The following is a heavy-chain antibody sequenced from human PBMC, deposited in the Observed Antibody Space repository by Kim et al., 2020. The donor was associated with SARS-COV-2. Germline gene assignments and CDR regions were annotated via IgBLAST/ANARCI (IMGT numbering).Heavy chain of an antibody. D-gene: IGHD2-15*01. CDR3: ARSRYCSGGTCYAGDS. V-gene: IGHV3-30*01. J-gene: IGHJ5*01. Sequence: SLKGRFTISRDNSKSTLYLEMNSLTTEDTAVYFCARSRYCSGGTCYAGDSWGQGTLVTVSS.